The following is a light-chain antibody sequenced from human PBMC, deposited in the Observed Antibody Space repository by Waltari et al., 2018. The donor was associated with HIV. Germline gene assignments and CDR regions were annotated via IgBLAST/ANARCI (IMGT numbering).Light chain of an antibody. Sequence: QSALTQPRSVSGSPGPSVTMSCTGTSSDVGAYNYVSWYQQHPGKAPKLIIYDVTKRPAGVPDRFSGSKSDNTASLTISGLQAEDDADYYCCSYGGSYNVLFGGGTKVTVL. CDR3: CSYGGSYNVL. CDR1: SSDVGAYNY. CDR2: DVT. J-gene: IGLJ2*01. V-gene: IGLV2-11*01.